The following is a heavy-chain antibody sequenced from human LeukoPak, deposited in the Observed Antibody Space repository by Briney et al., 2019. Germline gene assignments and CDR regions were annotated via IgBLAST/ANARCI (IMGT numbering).Heavy chain of an antibody. Sequence: GGSLRLSCAASGFIFSSYWMHWVRHAPGKGLAWVSRINTDGSSTSYADSVRGRFTISRDNAKNTLYLQMNSLRAEDTAVYYCARDFMYSVNCAGCWGQGTLVTVSS. CDR1: GFIFSSYW. CDR3: ARDFMYSVNCAGC. J-gene: IGHJ4*02. D-gene: IGHD6-13*01. CDR2: INTDGSST. V-gene: IGHV3-74*01.